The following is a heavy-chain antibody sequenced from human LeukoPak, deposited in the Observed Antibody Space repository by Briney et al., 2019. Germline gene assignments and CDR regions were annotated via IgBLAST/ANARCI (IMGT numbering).Heavy chain of an antibody. J-gene: IGHJ4*02. CDR3: AKDLGSRGLGTTLIN. CDR1: GFTFSDYA. Sequence: GGSLRLSCVASGFTFSDYAMTWFRRAPGKRLECVSGISDRGDRMDYADSVKGRFTISRDNSKNTLYLQIHSLKVEDTAIYFCAKDLGSRGLGTTLINWGQGTLVTVSS. CDR2: ISDRGDRM. V-gene: IGHV3-23*01. D-gene: IGHD1/OR15-1a*01.